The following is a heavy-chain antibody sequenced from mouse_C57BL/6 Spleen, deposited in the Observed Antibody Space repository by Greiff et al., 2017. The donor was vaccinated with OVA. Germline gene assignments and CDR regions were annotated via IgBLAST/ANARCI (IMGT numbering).Heavy chain of an antibody. CDR1: GYTFTSYW. J-gene: IGHJ1*03. Sequence: QVQLQQPGAELVKPGASVKMSCKASGYTFTSYWITWVKQRPGQGLEWIGDIYPGSGSTNYNEKFKSTATLTVDTSSSTAYMQLSSLTSEDSAVDYCARSDYGSSSWYFDVWGTGTTVTVSS. D-gene: IGHD1-1*01. CDR2: IYPGSGST. V-gene: IGHV1-55*01. CDR3: ARSDYGSSSWYFDV.